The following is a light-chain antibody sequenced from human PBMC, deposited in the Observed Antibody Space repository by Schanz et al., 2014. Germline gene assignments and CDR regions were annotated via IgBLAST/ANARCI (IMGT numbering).Light chain of an antibody. V-gene: IGKV3-20*01. J-gene: IGKJ4*01. CDR3: QQLNSYPLT. CDR2: GAS. Sequence: EFVLTQSPGTLSLSPGERATLSRRASQSLSKNYLAWYQQKPGQAPRLLIYGASSRATGIPDRFSGSGSGTEFTLTISSLQSEDFATYYCQQLNSYPLTFGGGTKVEIK. CDR1: QSLSKNY.